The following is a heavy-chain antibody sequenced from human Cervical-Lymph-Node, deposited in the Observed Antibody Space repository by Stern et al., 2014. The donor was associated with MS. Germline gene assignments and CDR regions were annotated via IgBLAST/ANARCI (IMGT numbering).Heavy chain of an antibody. CDR3: ARDSGRSGWYDDFDY. J-gene: IGHJ4*02. D-gene: IGHD6-19*01. CDR2: INPNSGGT. V-gene: IGHV1-2*02. Sequence: QVQLVQSGAEVKKPGASVKVSCKTSGYTFTAKYLHWIRQAPGQGLEWMGWINPNSGGTKYAHNFQGRVPMTSDRSIPTAYMELSSLRSDDTAVFFCARDSGRSGWYDDFDYWGQGTLVVVSP. CDR1: GYTFTAKY.